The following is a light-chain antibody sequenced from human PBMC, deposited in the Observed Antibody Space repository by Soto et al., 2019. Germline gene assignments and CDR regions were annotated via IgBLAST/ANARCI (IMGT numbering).Light chain of an antibody. CDR2: DDS. V-gene: IGLV3-21*02. CDR1: NIGSRT. CDR3: QVWHSHSDHPV. J-gene: IGLJ3*02. Sequence: SYELTQPPSVSVAPGQTAKITCAGANIGSRTVHWYQQKPGQAPVLVVYDDSGRPSGIPERFSGSNSGNTATLTISRVEAGDEADYHCQVWHSHSDHPVFGGGTKVTVL.